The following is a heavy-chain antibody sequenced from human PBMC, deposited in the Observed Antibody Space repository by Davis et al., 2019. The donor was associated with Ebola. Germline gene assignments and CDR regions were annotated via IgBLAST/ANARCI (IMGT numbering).Heavy chain of an antibody. V-gene: IGHV3-66*02. CDR3: ARDRGWRYFDY. Sequence: GESLKISCAASGFTFDDYGMSWVRQAPGKGLEWVSVIYSGGSTYYADSVKGRFTISRDNSKNTLYLQMNSLRAEDTAVYYCARDRGWRYFDYWGQGTLVTVSS. D-gene: IGHD2-15*01. J-gene: IGHJ4*02. CDR2: IYSGGST. CDR1: GFTFDDYG.